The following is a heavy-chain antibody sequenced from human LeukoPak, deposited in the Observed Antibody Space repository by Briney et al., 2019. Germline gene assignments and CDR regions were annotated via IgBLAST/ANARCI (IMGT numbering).Heavy chain of an antibody. J-gene: IGHJ4*02. CDR3: ARDAYYYGSESYFFDF. D-gene: IGHD3-10*01. V-gene: IGHV4-38-2*02. Sequence: SETLSLTCTVSGYSINSGYFWGWVRQPPGKGPEWIGSIFHTGDVYYNPSLRSRVTLSIDTSRNQVSLKLSSVTAADTAVYYCARDAYYYGSESYFFDFWGQGTLATVSS. CDR2: IFHTGDV. CDR1: GYSINSGYF.